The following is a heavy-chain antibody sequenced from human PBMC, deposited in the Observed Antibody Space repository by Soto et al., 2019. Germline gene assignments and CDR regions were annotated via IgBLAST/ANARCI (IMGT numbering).Heavy chain of an antibody. J-gene: IGHJ5*02. CDR1: GGSISSGDYY. CDR2: IYYSGST. D-gene: IGHD6-6*01. CDR3: ARGVAARRGWFDP. V-gene: IGHV4-30-4*02. Sequence: SETLSLTCTVSGGSISSGDYYWSWIRQPPGKGLEWIGYIYYSGSTYYNPSLKSRVTISVDTSKNQFSLKLSSVTAADTAVYYCARGVAARRGWFDPWGQGTLVTVSS.